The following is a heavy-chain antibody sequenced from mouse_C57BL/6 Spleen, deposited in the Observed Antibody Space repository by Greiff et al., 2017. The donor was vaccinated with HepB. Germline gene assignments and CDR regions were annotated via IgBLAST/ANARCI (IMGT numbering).Heavy chain of an antibody. J-gene: IGHJ4*01. D-gene: IGHD2-4*01. CDR1: GFTFSDYY. CDR3: AVYDYDGYYAMDY. CDR2: ISNGGGST. Sequence: EVNVVESGGGLVQPGGSLKLSCAASGFTFSDYYMYWVRQTPEKRLEWVAYISNGGGSTYYPDTVKGRFTISRDNAKNTLYLQMSRLKSEDTAMYYCAVYDYDGYYAMDYWGQGTSVTVSS. V-gene: IGHV5-12*01.